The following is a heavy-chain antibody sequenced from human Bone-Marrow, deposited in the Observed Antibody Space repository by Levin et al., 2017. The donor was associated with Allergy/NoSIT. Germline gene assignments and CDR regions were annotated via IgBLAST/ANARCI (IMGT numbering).Heavy chain of an antibody. D-gene: IGHD6-19*01. CDR1: GFTFRTYA. CDR3: AKVGSGWFRNKLDS. V-gene: IGHV3-23*01. Sequence: GGSLRLSCAASGFTFRTYAMSWVRQAPGKGLEWLSGISGSGAGTFYADSVTGRFNISKDNSKNMFYLQLNSLRVEDTAVYYCAKVGSGWFRNKLDSWGQGTLVTVSS. J-gene: IGHJ4*02. CDR2: ISGSGAGT.